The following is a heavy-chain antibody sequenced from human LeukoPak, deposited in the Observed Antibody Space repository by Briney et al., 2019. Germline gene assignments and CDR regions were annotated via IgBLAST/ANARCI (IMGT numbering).Heavy chain of an antibody. J-gene: IGHJ6*03. Sequence: GGSLRLSCAASDFTLRSYAMSWVRQAPGKGLEWISTIGTGGDTYYAESVKGRFTISRDDSGNTLYLQMSSLRADDTAIYFCVKGSGRSYYMDVWGKGTTATVSS. V-gene: IGHV3-23*01. CDR2: IGTGGDT. D-gene: IGHD3-10*01. CDR1: DFTLRSYA. CDR3: VKGSGRSYYMDV.